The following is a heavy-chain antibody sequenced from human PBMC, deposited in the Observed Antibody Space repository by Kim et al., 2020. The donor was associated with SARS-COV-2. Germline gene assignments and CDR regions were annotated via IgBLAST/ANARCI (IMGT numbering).Heavy chain of an antibody. CDR3: TQGDYSSFSDY. V-gene: IGHV3-15*01. Sequence: TDYAAPVKGRFTISRDDSKNTLYLQMNSLKTDDTAVYYCTQGDYSSFSDYWGQGTLVTVSS. CDR2: T. D-gene: IGHD4-17*01. J-gene: IGHJ4*02.